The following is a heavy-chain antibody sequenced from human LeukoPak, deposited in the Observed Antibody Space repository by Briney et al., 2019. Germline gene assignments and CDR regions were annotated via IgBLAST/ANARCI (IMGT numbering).Heavy chain of an antibody. CDR1: GGSISPYF. Sequence: SETLSLTCTVSGGSISPYFWSWMRQTPGKGLEWIGYISYTGSTNYNPALKSRVTISVDTSKNQFSLQLTSVTAADAAVYYCARDDYRGVTNFDPWGQGTLVTVSS. V-gene: IGHV4-59*01. D-gene: IGHD3-10*01. CDR3: ARDDYRGVTNFDP. J-gene: IGHJ5*02. CDR2: ISYTGST.